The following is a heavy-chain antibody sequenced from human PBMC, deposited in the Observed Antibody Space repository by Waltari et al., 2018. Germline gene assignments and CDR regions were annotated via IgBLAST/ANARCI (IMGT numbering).Heavy chain of an antibody. V-gene: IGHV3-13*01. CDR2: IGTAGDT. J-gene: IGHJ4*02. CDR3: ARAYCSSTSCYLDY. Sequence: VQLVQSGAEVKKPGSSVKVSCAASGFTFSSYDMHWVRQATGKGLEWVSAIGTAGDTYYPGSVKGRFTISRENAKNSLYLQMNSLRAGDTAVYYCARAYCSSTSCYLDYWGQGTLVTVSS. D-gene: IGHD2-2*01. CDR1: GFTFSSYD.